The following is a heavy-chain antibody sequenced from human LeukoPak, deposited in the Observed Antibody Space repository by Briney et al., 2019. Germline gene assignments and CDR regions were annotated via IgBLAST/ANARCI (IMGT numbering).Heavy chain of an antibody. CDR2: MYYSGST. Sequence: SETLSLTCTVSGGSISSSSYYWGWIRQPPGKGLEWIGSMYYSGSTYYNPSLKSRVTISVDTSKNQFSLKLSSVTAADTAVYYCARGRGHIDHWGQGTLVTVSS. J-gene: IGHJ4*02. CDR3: ARGRGHIDH. D-gene: IGHD3-10*01. CDR1: GGSISSSSYY. V-gene: IGHV4-39*07.